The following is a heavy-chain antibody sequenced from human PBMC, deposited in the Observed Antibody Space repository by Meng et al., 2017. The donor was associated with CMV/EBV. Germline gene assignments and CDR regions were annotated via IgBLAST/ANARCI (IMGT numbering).Heavy chain of an antibody. Sequence: SGFSLSDYYMDWVRPAPGKGLEWIGRSKNDPNTYTTEYAAAVRGRFTISRDASENSLFLQMSSLKAEDTALYYCVRTNSGPRYDFDYWGQGALVTVSS. D-gene: IGHD1-1*01. CDR1: GFSLSDYY. J-gene: IGHJ4*02. V-gene: IGHV3-72*01. CDR2: SKNDPNTYTT. CDR3: VRTNSGPRYDFDY.